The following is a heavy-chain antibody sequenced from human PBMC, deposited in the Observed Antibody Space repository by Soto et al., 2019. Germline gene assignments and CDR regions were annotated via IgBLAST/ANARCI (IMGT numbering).Heavy chain of an antibody. CDR2: INPDGNVG. J-gene: IGHJ4*02. V-gene: IGHV3-7*03. CDR1: GFTFSTYW. Sequence: EVQLLGSGGGLVQPGGSLRLSCVGSGFTFSTYWMNWVRQAPGKGLEWVANINPDGNVGTYVDSVRGRFTTSRDNAKKSVYLQMNSLRADDTAVYFCAGWGGHDYNYWGQGIMVTVSS. D-gene: IGHD4-4*01. CDR3: AGWGGHDYNY.